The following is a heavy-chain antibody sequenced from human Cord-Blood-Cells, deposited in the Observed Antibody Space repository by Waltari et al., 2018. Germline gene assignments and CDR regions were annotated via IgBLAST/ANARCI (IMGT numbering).Heavy chain of an antibody. V-gene: IGHV4-34*01. J-gene: IGHJ4*02. CDR2: INHSGST. D-gene: IGHD6-6*01. Sequence: QVQLQQWGAGLLKPSETLSLTCAVHGGSFSGYYWSWIRQPPGKGLEWIGEINHSGSTSYNPSLKSRVTISVHTSKNQFYLKLSSVTAADTAVYYCARGKPPSSSIDYWGQGTLVTVSS. CDR1: GGSFSGYY. CDR3: ARGKPPSSSIDY.